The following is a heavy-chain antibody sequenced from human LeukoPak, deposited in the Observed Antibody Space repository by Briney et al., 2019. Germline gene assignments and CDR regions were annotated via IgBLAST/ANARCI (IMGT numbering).Heavy chain of an antibody. Sequence: GGSLRLSCAASGFTLSNYDMNWVRQAPGKGLEWVSSISTSSRYIYYKDSVRGRFTISRDDAKNSLYLEMNSLRAEDTAVYYCARADCSSSTCYLRRSWFDPWGQGTPVTVSS. V-gene: IGHV3-21*01. CDR1: GFTLSNYD. CDR3: ARADCSSSTCYLRRSWFDP. CDR2: ISTSSRYI. J-gene: IGHJ5*02. D-gene: IGHD2-2*01.